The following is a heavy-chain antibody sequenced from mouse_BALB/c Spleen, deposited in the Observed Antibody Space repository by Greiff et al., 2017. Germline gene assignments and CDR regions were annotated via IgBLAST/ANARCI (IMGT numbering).Heavy chain of an antibody. J-gene: IGHJ4*01. V-gene: IGHV1-9*01. CDR2: ILPGSGST. CDR1: GSTFSSYW. CDR3: AREGSYAIDY. Sequence: QIQLQQSGAELMKPGASVKISCKATGSTFSSYWKELVKQRPGHGLEWIGEILPGSGSTKYNEKFKGMATFTADTSYNTAYMQLSSLTSEDSAVYYCAREGSYAIDYWGQGTPVTVSS.